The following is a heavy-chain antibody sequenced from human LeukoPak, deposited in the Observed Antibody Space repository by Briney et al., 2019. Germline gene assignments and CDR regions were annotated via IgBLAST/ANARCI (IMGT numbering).Heavy chain of an antibody. Sequence: SETLTLTCAVYGGSFSGYYWGWIRQPPGKGLEWIGSIYYSGSTYYNPSLKSRVTISVDTSKNQFSLKLSSVTAADTAVYYCARDAVGATSFDYWGQGTLVTVSS. CDR1: GGSFSGYY. D-gene: IGHD1-26*01. J-gene: IGHJ4*02. CDR2: IYYSGST. CDR3: ARDAVGATSFDY. V-gene: IGHV4-34*01.